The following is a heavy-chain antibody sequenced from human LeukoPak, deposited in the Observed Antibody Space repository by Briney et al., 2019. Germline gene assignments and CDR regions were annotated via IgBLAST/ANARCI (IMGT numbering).Heavy chain of an antibody. Sequence: GGSRRLSCTASGFTFSDYSMNSVRQAPGKGLEWISYIGIDSGNTNYADSVKGRFTISGDKAKNSLYLQMNSLRVEDTAVYYCARDYKYAFDNWGQGTLVTVSS. CDR1: GFTFSDYS. V-gene: IGHV3-48*01. CDR3: ARDYKYAFDN. J-gene: IGHJ4*02. D-gene: IGHD5-24*01. CDR2: IGIDSGNT.